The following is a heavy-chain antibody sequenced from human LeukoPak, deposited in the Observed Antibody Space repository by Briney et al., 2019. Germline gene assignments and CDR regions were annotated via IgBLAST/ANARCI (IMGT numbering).Heavy chain of an antibody. Sequence: GGSLRLSCAASGFTFSSYSMNWVRQAPGKGLEWVSSISSSSSYIYYADSVKGRFTISRDNAKNSLYLQMNSLRAEDTAVYYCARCRDGYNPNFDYWGQGTLVTVSS. CDR2: ISSSSSYI. D-gene: IGHD5-24*01. CDR1: GFTFSSYS. CDR3: ARCRDGYNPNFDY. J-gene: IGHJ4*02. V-gene: IGHV3-21*01.